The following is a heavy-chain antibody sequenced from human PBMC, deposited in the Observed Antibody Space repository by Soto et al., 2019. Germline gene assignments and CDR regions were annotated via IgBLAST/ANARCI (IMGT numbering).Heavy chain of an antibody. D-gene: IGHD2-21*02. Sequence: QVQLVQSGAEVKKPGSSVKVSCKASGGTFSSYAISWVRQAPGQGLEWMGGIIPIFGTANYAQKLQGRVTITADESTSTAYMELSSLRSEDTAVYYCARVDCGGDCYSATWDYYYGMDVWGQGTTVTVSS. CDR1: GGTFSSYA. V-gene: IGHV1-69*01. CDR2: IIPIFGTA. CDR3: ARVDCGGDCYSATWDYYYGMDV. J-gene: IGHJ6*02.